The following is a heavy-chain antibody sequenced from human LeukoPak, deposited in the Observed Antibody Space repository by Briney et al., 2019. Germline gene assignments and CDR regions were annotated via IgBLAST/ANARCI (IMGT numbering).Heavy chain of an antibody. CDR2: ISSSSSYI. Sequence: GGSLRLSCAASGITFSSYSMNWVRQAPGKGLEWVSSISSSSSYIYYADSVKGRFTISRDNAKNSLYLQMNSLRAEDTAVYYCARDQADFRDYFWGSYRNFDYWGQGTLVTVSS. CDR1: GITFSSYS. D-gene: IGHD3-16*02. CDR3: ARDQADFRDYFWGSYRNFDY. V-gene: IGHV3-21*01. J-gene: IGHJ4*02.